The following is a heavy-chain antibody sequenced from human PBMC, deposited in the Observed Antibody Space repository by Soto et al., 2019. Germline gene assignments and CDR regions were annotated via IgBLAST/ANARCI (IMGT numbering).Heavy chain of an antibody. CDR1: GYTFTGYY. D-gene: IGHD6-6*01. J-gene: IGHJ4*02. CDR2: INPNSGGT. V-gene: IGHV1-2*02. Sequence: ASVKVSGKASGYTFTGYYMHWVRQAPGQGLEWMGWINPNSGGTNYAQKFQGRVTMTRDTSISTAYMELSRLRSDDTAVYYCARGIAARLYGFDYWGQGTLVTVS. CDR3: ARGIAARLYGFDY.